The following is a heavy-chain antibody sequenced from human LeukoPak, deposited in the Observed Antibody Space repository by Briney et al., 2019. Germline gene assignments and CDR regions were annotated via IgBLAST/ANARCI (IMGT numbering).Heavy chain of an antibody. V-gene: IGHV3-53*01. Sequence: GGSLRLSCAASGFTVSSNYMSWVRQAPGKGLERVSVIYSGGSTYYADSVKGRFTISRDNSKTTLYLQMNSLRAEDTAVYYCAKMRGGTSVTNYFDSWGQGTLVTVSS. CDR3: AKMRGGTSVTNYFDS. D-gene: IGHD4-17*01. CDR2: IYSGGST. J-gene: IGHJ4*02. CDR1: GFTVSSNY.